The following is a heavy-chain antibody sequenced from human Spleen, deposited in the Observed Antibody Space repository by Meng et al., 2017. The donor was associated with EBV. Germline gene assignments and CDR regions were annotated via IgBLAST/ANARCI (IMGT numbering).Heavy chain of an antibody. CDR2: ISYDGSNK. V-gene: IGHV3-30*18. CDR3: AKFPYYYDSSGHYYNY. CDR1: GFTCSNYG. Sequence: QVRLVGLGGGVAQPGRSLRLSCAASGFTCSNYGMKWVRQAPGKGLEWVAVISYDGSNKYYGDSVKGRFTISRDNSKNTLSLQMNSLRPDDTAVYYCAKFPYYYDSSGHYYNYWGQGTLVTVSS. D-gene: IGHD3-22*01. J-gene: IGHJ4*02.